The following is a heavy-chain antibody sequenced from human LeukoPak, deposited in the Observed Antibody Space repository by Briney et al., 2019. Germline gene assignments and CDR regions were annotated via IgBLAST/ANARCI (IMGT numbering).Heavy chain of an antibody. CDR3: ARVSVAATGVRDY. V-gene: IGHV1-2*02. CDR2: INPNSGGT. CDR1: GYTFTGYY. D-gene: IGHD6-19*01. Sequence: ASVKVSCKASGYTFTGYYMRWVRQAPGQGLEWMGWINPNSGGTNYAQKFQGRVTMTRDTSISTAYMELSRLRSDDTAVYYCARVSVAATGVRDYWGQGTLVTVSS. J-gene: IGHJ4*02.